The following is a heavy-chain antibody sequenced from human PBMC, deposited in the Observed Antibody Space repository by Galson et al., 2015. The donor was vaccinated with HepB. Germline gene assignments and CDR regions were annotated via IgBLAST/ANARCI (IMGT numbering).Heavy chain of an antibody. CDR2: MYYSGLT. V-gene: IGHV4-39*07. CDR3: ARVSAVPRASHQTSLVRGGLVRLSHFDD. D-gene: IGHD3-10*01. Sequence: SETLSLTCTVSGGSITNNTYFWGWIRQPPGKGLEWIGCMYYSGLTFFSPSLKSRVTISPDTSKNQFSLSLSSVTAADTALYYCARVSAVPRASHQTSLVRGGLVRLSHFDDWGQGTLVTVSS. CDR1: GGSITNNTYF. J-gene: IGHJ4*02.